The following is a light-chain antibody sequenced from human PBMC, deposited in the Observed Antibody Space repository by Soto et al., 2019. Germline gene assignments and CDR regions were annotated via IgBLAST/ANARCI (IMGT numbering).Light chain of an antibody. CDR2: GAS. Sequence: EIVMTQSPATLSVSPGERATLSCRASQSVSSNLAWYQQKPGQAPRLLIYGASTRATGIPARFSGSGSGTDFTLTISSLEPEDFAVYYCQQYGSSTRTFGQGTKVDIK. J-gene: IGKJ1*01. CDR3: QQYGSSTRT. CDR1: QSVSSN. V-gene: IGKV3-15*01.